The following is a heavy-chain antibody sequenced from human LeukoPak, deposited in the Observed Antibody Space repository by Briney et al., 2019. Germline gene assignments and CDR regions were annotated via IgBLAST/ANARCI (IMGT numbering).Heavy chain of an antibody. CDR1: GYTFTSYG. CDR3: ARVPSGYYYWYFDL. D-gene: IGHD3-22*01. Sequence: GASVKVSCKASGYTFTSYGISWVRQAPGQGLEWMGWISAYNGNTNYAQKLQGRVTMTIDTSTSTAYMELRSLRSDDTAVYYCARVPSGYYYWYFDLWGRGTLVTVSS. J-gene: IGHJ2*01. CDR2: ISAYNGNT. V-gene: IGHV1-18*01.